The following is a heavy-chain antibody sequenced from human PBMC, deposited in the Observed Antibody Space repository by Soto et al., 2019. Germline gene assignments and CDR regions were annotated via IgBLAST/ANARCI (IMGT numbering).Heavy chain of an antibody. Sequence: PGGSLRLSCAASGFTFSSYAMGWVRQGPGKGLEWVAVVSIGGSTHYADSVRGRFTISRDNSKNTLSLQMNSLTAEDTAVYFCAKRRGAGGHLDYWGQGALVTVSS. J-gene: IGHJ4*02. CDR3: AKRRGAGGHLDY. V-gene: IGHV3-23*01. CDR1: GFTFSSYA. CDR2: VSIGGST. D-gene: IGHD2-15*01.